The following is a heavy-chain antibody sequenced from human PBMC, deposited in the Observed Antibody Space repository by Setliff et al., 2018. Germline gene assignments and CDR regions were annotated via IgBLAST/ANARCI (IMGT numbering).Heavy chain of an antibody. V-gene: IGHV3-30*04. CDR3: ARDRIGPFLSYMDG. CDR1: GFVFGAYV. J-gene: IGHJ6*03. CDR2: MSYDTTKE. Sequence: GSTLKISCAASGFVFGAYVMHWVRQAPGKGLEWVAIMSYDTTKEYYADSVKGRFTISRDNSRNTLYLQMNSLRSEDTAVYYCARDRIGPFLSYMDGWGKGTAVTVSS. D-gene: IGHD2-21*01.